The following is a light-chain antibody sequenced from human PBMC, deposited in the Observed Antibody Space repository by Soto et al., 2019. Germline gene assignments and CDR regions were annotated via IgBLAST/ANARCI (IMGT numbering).Light chain of an antibody. CDR2: AAS. V-gene: IGKV1-6*01. CDR3: VQDCAASWT. CDR1: REVGSD. Sequence: TGRASREVGSDVSWYQEKPGQATKLMIYAASSWHTGVTSRFSGSRSGTEFTLTISSLQPGDFASYYCVQDCAASWTVGQGTKLEIK. J-gene: IGKJ1*01.